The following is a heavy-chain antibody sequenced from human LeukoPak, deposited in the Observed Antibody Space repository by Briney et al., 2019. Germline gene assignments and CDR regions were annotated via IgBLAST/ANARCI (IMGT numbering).Heavy chain of an antibody. J-gene: IGHJ3*01. CDR2: MSGISEKT. V-gene: IGHV3-23*01. Sequence: PGGSLRLSCAASGFAFRSHAMTWVRQAPGKGLGWVSSMSGISEKTYYAASVKGRFTISRDSSQKILNLQMNHLRVEDTAIYSCARGSTYDFWSGDALDVWGQGTMVTVAS. D-gene: IGHD3-3*01. CDR1: GFAFRSHA. CDR3: ARGSTYDFWSGDALDV.